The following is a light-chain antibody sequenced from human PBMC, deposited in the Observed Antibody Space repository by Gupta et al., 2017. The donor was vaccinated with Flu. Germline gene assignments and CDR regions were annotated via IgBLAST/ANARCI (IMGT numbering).Light chain of an antibody. CDR3: CQYEGTYPGV. V-gene: IGLV2-11*01. Sequence: QSALTQPRSVSGSPGQPGSVCCTGSSGDVGGYNYVSGYQQHPGKAPKPRTYEVNQRHPGVPARFSASTSASTDSVRTSALQAEDDAADYCCQYEGTYPGVFGGGTRLTVL. J-gene: IGLJ3*02. CDR2: EVN. CDR1: SGDVGGYNY.